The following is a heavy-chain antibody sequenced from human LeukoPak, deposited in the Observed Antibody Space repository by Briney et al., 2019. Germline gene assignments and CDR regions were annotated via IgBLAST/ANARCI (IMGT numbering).Heavy chain of an antibody. CDR1: GGSISSGSYY. CDR3: ARGLGVTIFGVVIGNFQH. V-gene: IGHV4-61*02. Sequence: SQTLSLTRTVSGGSISSGSYYWSWIRQPAGKGLEWIGRIYTSGSTNYNPSLKSRVTISVDTSKNQFSLKLSSVTAADTAVYYCARGLGVTIFGVVIGNFQHWGQGTLVTVSS. CDR2: IYTSGST. D-gene: IGHD3-3*01. J-gene: IGHJ1*01.